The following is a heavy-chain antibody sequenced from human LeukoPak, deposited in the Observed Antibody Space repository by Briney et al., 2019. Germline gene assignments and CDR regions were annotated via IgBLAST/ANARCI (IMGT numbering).Heavy chain of an antibody. J-gene: IGHJ4*02. CDR1: GYTFSNYY. CDR2: INPSSGGT. V-gene: IGHV1-2*02. Sequence: ASVKVSCKASGYTFSNYYMHWVRQAPGQGLEWMGWINPSSGGTNFAQKFQGRVTMTRDTSISTAYMEPHGLRSDDTAVYYCARHVSSSNEDYWGQGTLVTVSS. CDR3: ARHVSSSNEDY. D-gene: IGHD2-8*01.